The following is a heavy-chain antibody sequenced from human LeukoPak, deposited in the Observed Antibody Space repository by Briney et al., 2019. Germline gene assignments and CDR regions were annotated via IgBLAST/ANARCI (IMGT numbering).Heavy chain of an antibody. Sequence: ASVKVSCKVSGYTLTELSIHWGRQAPGKGLEWGGGFDPEDGETIYAQEFQGRVTMTEDTSTDTAYMELSSLRSEDTAVYYCAPPGGGSSSWYAMFDYWGQGTLVTVSS. J-gene: IGHJ4*02. CDR2: FDPEDGET. D-gene: IGHD6-13*01. CDR1: GYTLTELS. CDR3: APPGGGSSSWYAMFDY. V-gene: IGHV1-24*01.